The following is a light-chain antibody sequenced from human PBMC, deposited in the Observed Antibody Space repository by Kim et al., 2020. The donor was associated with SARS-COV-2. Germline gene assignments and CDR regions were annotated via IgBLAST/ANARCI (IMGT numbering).Light chain of an antibody. V-gene: IGLV2-11*01. CDR2: AVT. CDR1: SSDVGGYNF. J-gene: IGLJ3*02. CDR3: CSYAVTVVM. Sequence: QSALTQPRSVSGSPGQSVTISCTGTSSDVGGYNFVSWYQQHPGKAPKLMIYAVTERPSGVPARFSGSKSGNTASLTISGLLAEDEADYYCCSYAVTVVMFGGGTQLTVL.